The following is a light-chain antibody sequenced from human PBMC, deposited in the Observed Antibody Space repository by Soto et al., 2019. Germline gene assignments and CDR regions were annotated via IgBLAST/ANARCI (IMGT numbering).Light chain of an antibody. Sequence: QSVLTQPPSVSAAPGQKVTISCSGSSSKIGNNYLSWYQQLPGTAPKLLIYDNNKRPSGIPDRFSGSKSGTSATLGITGLQTGDEADYYCGTWDSSLSAVVFGGGTKLTVL. V-gene: IGLV1-51*01. J-gene: IGLJ2*01. CDR3: GTWDSSLSAVV. CDR2: DNN. CDR1: SSKIGNNY.